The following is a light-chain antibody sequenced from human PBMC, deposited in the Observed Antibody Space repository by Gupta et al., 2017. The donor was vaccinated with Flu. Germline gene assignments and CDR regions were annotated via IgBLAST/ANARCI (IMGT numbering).Light chain of an antibody. V-gene: IGLV3-19*01. CDR1: SLRTKY. Sequence: SSDLTQDPAVSVALGQTVRITCQGDSLRTKYASWYQQKAGQAPVLVIYGKDNRPSGIPDRFSGSSSGATASLTINGAQADDEADYYCKSTDSSANRVVFGGGTKLTVL. CDR3: KSTDSSANRVV. J-gene: IGLJ2*01. CDR2: GKD.